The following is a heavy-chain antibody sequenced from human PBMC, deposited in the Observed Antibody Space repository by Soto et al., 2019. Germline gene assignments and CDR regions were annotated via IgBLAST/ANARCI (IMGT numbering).Heavy chain of an antibody. J-gene: IGHJ4*02. CDR1: GVAITSYF. CDR3: AKRGVISSSWYYFDY. D-gene: IGHD6-13*01. V-gene: IGHV4-59*01. CDR2: ISFSGAT. Sequence: SETLSLTCTVSGVAITSYFWSWIRQTPGKGLDWIGSISFSGATYSNPSLKGRAALSVDTSENHLSLTLNSVTSADTAVYYCAKRGVISSSWYYFDYWGQGTLVTVSS.